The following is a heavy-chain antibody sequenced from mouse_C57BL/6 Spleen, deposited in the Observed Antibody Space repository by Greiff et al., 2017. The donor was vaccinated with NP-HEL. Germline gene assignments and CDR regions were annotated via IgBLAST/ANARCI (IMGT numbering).Heavy chain of an antibody. CDR1: GYSITSGYY. J-gene: IGHJ1*03. V-gene: IGHV3-6*01. CDR3: ASEGTTVVGDFDV. Sequence: EVKLVESGPGLVKPSQSLSLTCSVTGYSITSGYYWNWIRQFPGNKLEWMGYISYDGSNNYNPSLKNRISITRDTSKNQFFLKLNSVTTEDTATYYCASEGTTVVGDFDVWGTGTTVTVSS. CDR2: ISYDGSN. D-gene: IGHD1-1*01.